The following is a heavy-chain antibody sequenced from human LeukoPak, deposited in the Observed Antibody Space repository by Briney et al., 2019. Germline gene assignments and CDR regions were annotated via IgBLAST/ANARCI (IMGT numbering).Heavy chain of an antibody. CDR1: GYTFTSYY. CDR2: INPSGGST. Sequence: ASVKVSCKASGYTFTSYYMHWVRQAPGQGLEWMGIINPSGGSTSYAQKFQGRVTMTEDTSTDTAYMELSSLRSEDTAVYYCATDRRHYFDYWGQGTLVTVSS. J-gene: IGHJ4*02. CDR3: ATDRRHYFDY. V-gene: IGHV1-46*01. D-gene: IGHD6-25*01.